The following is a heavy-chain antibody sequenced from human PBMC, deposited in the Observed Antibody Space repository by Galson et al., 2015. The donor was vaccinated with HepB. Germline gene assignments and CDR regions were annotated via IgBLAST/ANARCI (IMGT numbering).Heavy chain of an antibody. J-gene: IGHJ4*02. V-gene: IGHV2-70*04. D-gene: IGHD6-19*01. CDR3: ARSRSGGYDKGFDY. Sequence: PALVKPTQTLTLTCTFTGFSLSTSALRVSWIRQPPGKALEWLARIDWDDDKFYSTSLKTRLTISKDTSKNQVVLTMTNMDPVDTATYYCARSRSGGYDKGFDYWGQGTLLTVSS. CDR2: IDWDDDK. CDR1: GFSLSTSALR.